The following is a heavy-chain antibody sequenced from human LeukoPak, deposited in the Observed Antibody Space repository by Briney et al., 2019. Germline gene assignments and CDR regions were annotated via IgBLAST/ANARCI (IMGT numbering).Heavy chain of an antibody. CDR1: GFTLSTYA. CDR2: TSSSDAGT. J-gene: IGHJ4*02. Sequence: GGSLRLSCAASGFTLSTYAMSWVRQTPGKGLEWVAATSSSDAGTHHADSVRGRFTISRDNSKNTLYLQMNSLRAEDTALYYCARENYYGSYTPALDYWGQGTLVTVSS. V-gene: IGHV3-23*01. CDR3: ARENYYGSYTPALDY. D-gene: IGHD3-10*01.